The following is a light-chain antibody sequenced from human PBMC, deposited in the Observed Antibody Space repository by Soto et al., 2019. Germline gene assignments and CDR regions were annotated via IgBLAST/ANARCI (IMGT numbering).Light chain of an antibody. CDR1: SSNIGSNT. V-gene: IGLV1-44*01. CDR2: SNN. Sequence: QSVLTQPPSASGTPGQRVTISCSGSSSNIGSNTVNWYQQLPGTAPKLLIYSNNQRPSGVPDRFSGSKSGTSASLAISGLTSEDEADYYCEAWDETLDGLYVFGTGTKVTVL. CDR3: EAWDETLDGLYV. J-gene: IGLJ1*01.